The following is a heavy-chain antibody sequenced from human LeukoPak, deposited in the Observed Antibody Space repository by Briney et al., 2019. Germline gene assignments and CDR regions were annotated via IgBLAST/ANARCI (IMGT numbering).Heavy chain of an antibody. CDR1: GYSFTSYW. J-gene: IGHJ6*02. CDR3: ARGHSSSWYGGYYYGMDV. V-gene: IGHV5-51*01. CDR2: IYPGDSDT. Sequence: GESLKISCKGSGYSFTSYWIGWVRQMPGKGLEWMGIIYPGDSDTRYSPSFQGQVTISADKSISTAYLQWSSLKASDTAMYYCARGHSSSWYGGYYYGMDVWGQGTTVTVSS. D-gene: IGHD6-13*01.